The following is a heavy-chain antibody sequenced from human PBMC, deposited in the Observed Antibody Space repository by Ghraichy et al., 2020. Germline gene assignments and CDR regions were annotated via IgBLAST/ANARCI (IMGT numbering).Heavy chain of an antibody. CDR3: ARGPAASDAFDI. CDR2: IYHSGST. D-gene: IGHD2-2*01. Sequence: SETLSLTCAVSGGSISSGGYSWSWIRQPPGKGLEWIGYIYHSGSTYYNPSLKSRVTISVDRSKNQFSLKLSSVTAADTAVYYCARGPAASDAFDIWGQGTMLTVSS. CDR1: GGSISSGGYS. V-gene: IGHV4-30-2*01. J-gene: IGHJ3*02.